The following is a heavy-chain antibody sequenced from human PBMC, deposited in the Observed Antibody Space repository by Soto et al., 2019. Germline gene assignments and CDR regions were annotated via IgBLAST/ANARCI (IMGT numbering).Heavy chain of an antibody. D-gene: IGHD1-26*01. CDR3: AKDAGRDLRWYFEL. J-gene: IGHJ2*01. CDR2: ISNDGSNK. V-gene: IGHV3-30*18. CDR1: GFTFSNYA. Sequence: QVQVVESGGGVVQPGRSLSVSCAASGFTFSNYAMHWVRQAPGKGLEWVAAISNDGSNKYYTDSLKGRFSISRDNAKNTLYLQMTSLRVDDTAVYYCAKDAGRDLRWYFELWGRGTLVTVSS.